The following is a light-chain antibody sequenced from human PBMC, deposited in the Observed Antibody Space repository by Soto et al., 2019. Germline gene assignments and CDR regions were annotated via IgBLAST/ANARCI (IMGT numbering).Light chain of an antibody. V-gene: IGKV1-33*01. CDR3: QQYDIVRVFT. CDR1: QDISNY. CDR2: DAS. J-gene: IGKJ4*01. Sequence: DIQMTQSPSSLSASVGDRVTITCQASQDISNYLNWYQQKPGKAPKLLIYDASNLVTGVPSRFSGSGSGTDFTFSISSLQPEDIATYHCQQYDIVRVFTFGGGTKVEIK.